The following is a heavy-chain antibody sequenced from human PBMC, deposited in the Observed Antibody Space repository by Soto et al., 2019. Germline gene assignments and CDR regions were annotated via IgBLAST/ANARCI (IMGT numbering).Heavy chain of an antibody. Sequence: SSETLSLTCTVSGGSISSGGYYWSWIRQHPGQGLEWIGYIYYSGSTYYNPSLKSRVTLSVNTSNNQFPMKLSSVTAAYTAVYYCPRGASVDTAPLNWGQGTLVTVSS. CDR1: GGSISSGGYY. D-gene: IGHD5-18*01. CDR3: PRGASVDTAPLN. CDR2: IYYSGST. V-gene: IGHV4-31*03. J-gene: IGHJ4*02.